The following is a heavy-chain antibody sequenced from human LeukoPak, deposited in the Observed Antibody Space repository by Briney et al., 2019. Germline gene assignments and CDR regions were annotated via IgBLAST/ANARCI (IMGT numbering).Heavy chain of an antibody. Sequence: SETLSLTCTVSGGSISSGSYYWSWIRQPAGKGLEWIGHIYTSGSTNYNPSLKSRVTMSVDTSKNQFSLKLSSVTAADTAVYYCARGAVVTPLDYWGQGTLVTVSS. J-gene: IGHJ4*02. CDR3: ARGAVVTPLDY. D-gene: IGHD4-23*01. V-gene: IGHV4-61*09. CDR1: GGSISSGSYY. CDR2: IYTSGST.